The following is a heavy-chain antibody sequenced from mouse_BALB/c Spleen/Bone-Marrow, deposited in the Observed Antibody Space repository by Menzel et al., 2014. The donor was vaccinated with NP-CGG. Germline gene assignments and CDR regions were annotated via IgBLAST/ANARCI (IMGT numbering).Heavy chain of an antibody. D-gene: IGHD1-1*01. J-gene: IGHJ2*01. CDR3: AREDIITAYFDY. CDR1: GYTFTSYT. V-gene: IGHV1-4*02. CDR2: IDPSNTYT. Sequence: QVQLQQSAAELARPGASVKMSCKASGYTFTSYTMQWVKQRPGQGLEWIGYIDPSNTYTDYNQKFRDKTTLTADKSSSTAYMQLTSLTSEDPAVYYCAREDIITAYFDYWGQGTTLTVSS.